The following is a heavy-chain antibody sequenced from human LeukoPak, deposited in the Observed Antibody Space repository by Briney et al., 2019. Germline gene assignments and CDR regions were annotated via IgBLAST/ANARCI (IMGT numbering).Heavy chain of an antibody. V-gene: IGHV3-20*04. Sequence: GGSLRLPCAASGFMFDDYGMSWVRQAPGKGLEWLSAINWNGGSTRYVDSVKGRFTISRDNAKNSLYLQMNSLRAEDTALYYCAREGMAGRGLFDYWGQGTLVTVSS. J-gene: IGHJ4*02. CDR3: AREGMAGRGLFDY. CDR2: INWNGGST. CDR1: GFMFDDYG. D-gene: IGHD5-24*01.